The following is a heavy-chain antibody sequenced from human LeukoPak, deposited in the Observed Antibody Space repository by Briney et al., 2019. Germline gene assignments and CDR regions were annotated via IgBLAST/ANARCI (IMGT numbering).Heavy chain of an antibody. CDR3: ARGGRGSPRDAFDI. V-gene: IGHV1-2*02. CDR2: INPNSGGT. J-gene: IGHJ3*02. Sequence: ASVKVSCKASGYTFTGYYMHWVRQAPGQGLEWMGWINPNSGGTNYAQKFQGRVTMTRDTSISTAYMELSSLRAEDTAVYYCARGGRGSPRDAFDIWGQGTMVTVSS. D-gene: IGHD1-26*01. CDR1: GYTFTGYY.